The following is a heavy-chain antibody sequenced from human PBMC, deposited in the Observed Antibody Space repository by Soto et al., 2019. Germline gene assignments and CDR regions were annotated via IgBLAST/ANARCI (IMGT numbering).Heavy chain of an antibody. Sequence: LSLTCTVSGGSISSYYWSWIRQPPGKGLEWIGYIYYSGSTNYNPSLKSRVTISVDTSKNQFSLKLSSVTAADTAVYYCARGPSSWTPHDYWGQGTLVTVSS. CDR2: IYYSGST. D-gene: IGHD6-13*01. V-gene: IGHV4-59*01. J-gene: IGHJ4*02. CDR3: ARGPSSWTPHDY. CDR1: GGSISSYY.